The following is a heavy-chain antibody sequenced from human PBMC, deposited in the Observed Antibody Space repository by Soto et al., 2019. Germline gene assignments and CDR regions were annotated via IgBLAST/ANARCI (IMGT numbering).Heavy chain of an antibody. CDR2: IYWNDDK. D-gene: IGHD3-3*01. V-gene: IGHV2-5*01. CDR1: GFSLSTSGVG. J-gene: IGHJ4*02. Sequence: GSGPTLVNPTQTLTLTCTFSGFSLSTSGVGVGWIRQPPGKALEWLALIYWNDDKRYSPSLKSRLTITKDTSKNQVVLTMTNMDPVDTATYYCTHTTYYDFWSGYSYYFDYWGQGTLVTVSS. CDR3: THTTYYDFWSGYSYYFDY.